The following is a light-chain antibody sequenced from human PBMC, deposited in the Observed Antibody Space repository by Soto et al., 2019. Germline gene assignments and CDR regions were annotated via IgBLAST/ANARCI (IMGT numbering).Light chain of an antibody. CDR3: SSYTSTNTLEV. J-gene: IGLJ1*01. CDR1: SSDVGGYNY. CDR2: EVN. Sequence: VLTQPASVSGSPGQSITISCTGTSSDVGGYNYVSWYQHHPGKAPKLMIYEVNYRPSGVSNRFSGSKSGNTASLTISGVPAEDEAYYYCSSYTSTNTLEVFGTGTKVTVL. V-gene: IGLV2-14*01.